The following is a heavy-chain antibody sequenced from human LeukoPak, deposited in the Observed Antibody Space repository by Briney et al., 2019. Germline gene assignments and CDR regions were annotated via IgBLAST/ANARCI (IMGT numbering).Heavy chain of an antibody. CDR1: GFTFSDYA. CDR3: ATAIGDDAFDI. Sequence: PGGSLRLSCAASGFTFSDYAMHWLRQAPGKGLEWVAVISYDGSNKYYADSVKGRFTISRDNSKNTLYLQMNSLRAEDTAVYYCATAIGDDAFDIWGQGTMVTVSS. V-gene: IGHV3-30*04. D-gene: IGHD2-21*01. J-gene: IGHJ3*02. CDR2: ISYDGSNK.